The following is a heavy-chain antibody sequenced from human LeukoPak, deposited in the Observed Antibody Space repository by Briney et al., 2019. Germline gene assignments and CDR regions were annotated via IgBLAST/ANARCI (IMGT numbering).Heavy chain of an antibody. J-gene: IGHJ4*02. CDR2: IYSSGST. Sequence: GGSLRLSCAASGFIVSSNYMGWVRQAPGKGLEWVSLIYSSGSTYYTASVKGRFTISRDHSKNTLYLQMNSLRAEDAALYYCARGLESCSSGSCFKDWGQGTLVTVSS. CDR1: GFIVSSNY. D-gene: IGHD2-15*01. V-gene: IGHV3-53*01. CDR3: ARGLESCSSGSCFKD.